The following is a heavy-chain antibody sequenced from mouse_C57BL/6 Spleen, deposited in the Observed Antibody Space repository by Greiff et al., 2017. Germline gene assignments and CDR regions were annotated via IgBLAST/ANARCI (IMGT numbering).Heavy chain of an antibody. V-gene: IGHV1-15*01. Sequence: QVQLQQSGAELVRPGASVTLSCKASGYTFTDYEMHWVKQTPVHGLEWIGAIDPETGGTAYNQKFKGKAILTADKSSSTAYMELRSLTSEDSAVYYCTRDAHYYGSSPWFAYWGQGTLVTVSA. CDR3: TRDAHYYGSSPWFAY. D-gene: IGHD1-1*01. J-gene: IGHJ3*01. CDR2: IDPETGGT. CDR1: GYTFTDYE.